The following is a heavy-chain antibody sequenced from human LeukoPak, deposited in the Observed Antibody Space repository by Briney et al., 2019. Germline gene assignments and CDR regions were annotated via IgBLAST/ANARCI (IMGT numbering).Heavy chain of an antibody. J-gene: IGHJ4*02. CDR2: IYYSGST. Sequence: PSETLSLTCTVSGGSINTYYWSWIRQPPGKGLEWIGYIYYSGSTNCNPSLKSRVTISLDTSKNQFSLKLSSVTAADTAVYYCARGTYSHGYYYYFDYWGQGTLVTASS. CDR3: ARGTYSHGYYYYFDY. CDR1: GGSINTYY. V-gene: IGHV4-59*01. D-gene: IGHD5-18*01.